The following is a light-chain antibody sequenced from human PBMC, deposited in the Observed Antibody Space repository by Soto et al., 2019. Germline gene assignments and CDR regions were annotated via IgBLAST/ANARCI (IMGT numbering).Light chain of an antibody. CDR1: QSVSSSY. J-gene: IGKJ5*01. V-gene: IGKV3-20*01. CDR2: VES. CDR3: KQYGSSSIT. Sequence: EIVLTQSPGTLSLSPGERATLSCRASQSVSSSYLAWYQQKPGQAPRLLIYVESSRATGITDRFSGSGYGTDFTLTISRLEPEDFAVYYCKQYGSSSITFGQGTRLEIK.